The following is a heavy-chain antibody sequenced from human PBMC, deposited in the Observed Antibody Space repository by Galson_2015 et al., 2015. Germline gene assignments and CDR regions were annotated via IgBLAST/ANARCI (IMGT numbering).Heavy chain of an antibody. Sequence: SVKVSCKASGYGFTTYSICWVRQAPGQGLEWIGWISAYNGYTHYADKFKGRLTLTTDASTNTLYMELRSLRSDDTAIYYCARDTQGAVPASVKADFWGQGTLVTVSP. CDR1: GYGFTTYS. CDR2: ISAYNGYT. J-gene: IGHJ4*02. CDR3: ARDTQGAVPASVKADF. D-gene: IGHD2-2*01. V-gene: IGHV1-18*04.